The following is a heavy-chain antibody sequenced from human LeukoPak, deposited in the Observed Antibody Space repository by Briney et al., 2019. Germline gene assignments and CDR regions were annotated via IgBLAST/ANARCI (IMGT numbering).Heavy chain of an antibody. Sequence: GGSLRLSCTASGFTVSSSHMTWVRQAPGKGLEWVSVIYSGGSTYYADSVKGRFTISRDNSKNTLYLQMNSLRAEDTAVYYCVKYRRSGPGPYYYYMDVWGKGTTVTVSS. CDR2: IYSGGST. J-gene: IGHJ6*03. CDR3: VKYRRSGPGPYYYYMDV. V-gene: IGHV3-53*01. CDR1: GFTVSSSH. D-gene: IGHD5-12*01.